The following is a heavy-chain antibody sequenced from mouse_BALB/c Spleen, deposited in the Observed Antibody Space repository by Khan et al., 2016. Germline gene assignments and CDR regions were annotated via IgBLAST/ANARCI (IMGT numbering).Heavy chain of an antibody. CDR3: TIYGSIGFAY. CDR2: IHPSNGGT. CDR1: GYTFTSYY. V-gene: IGHV1-53*01. J-gene: IGHJ3*01. D-gene: IGHD1-1*01. Sequence: VQLQQAGAELVKPGASVKLSCKASGYTFTSYYMYWVKQRPGQGLEWIGKIHPSNGGTNFNEKFKSKATLTVDKSSSTAYMQLSSLTSECSAVYYWTIYGSIGFAYWGRGTLVTVSA.